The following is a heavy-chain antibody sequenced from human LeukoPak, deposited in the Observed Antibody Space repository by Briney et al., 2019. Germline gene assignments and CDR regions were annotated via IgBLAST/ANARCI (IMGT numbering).Heavy chain of an antibody. J-gene: IGHJ3*02. Sequence: GSLRLSCAGSGFIFGHYAMSWFRQAPGKGLEWIGEIYHSGSTNYNPSLKSRVTISVDKSKNQFSLKLSSVTAADTAVYYSARGHAFDIWGQGTMVTVSS. CDR2: IYHSGST. V-gene: IGHV4-4*02. CDR1: GFIFGHYA. CDR3: ARGHAFDI.